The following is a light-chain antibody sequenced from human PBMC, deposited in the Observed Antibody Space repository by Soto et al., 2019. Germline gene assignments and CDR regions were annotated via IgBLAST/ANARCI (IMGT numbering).Light chain of an antibody. CDR2: GAA. J-gene: IGKJ3*01. CDR1: QIVYSRN. V-gene: IGKV3-20*01. CDR3: RQYGSAPFT. Sequence: EIVLTQSPGTLSLSPGERATLSCTASQIVYSRNLAWYQQRPGQAPRLLIYGAASRAGAIPETLRGSGSGTHFSLIFYTPGPEVSARYYCRQYGSAPFTFGPGTKVEI.